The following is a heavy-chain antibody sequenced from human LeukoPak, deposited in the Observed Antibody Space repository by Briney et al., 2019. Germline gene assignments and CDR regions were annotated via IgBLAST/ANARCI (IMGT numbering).Heavy chain of an antibody. Sequence: NPSETLPLTCTVSGGSISGSYWSWLRQPAGKGLEWIGRISSSGSANYNPSLKSRVTMSIDTSKNQFSLKLSTVTAADTAVYYCAKGPSGSYGFDYWGPGTQVPVSS. D-gene: IGHD6-19*01. CDR1: GGSISGSY. V-gene: IGHV4-4*07. J-gene: IGHJ4*02. CDR2: ISSSGSA. CDR3: AKGPSGSYGFDY.